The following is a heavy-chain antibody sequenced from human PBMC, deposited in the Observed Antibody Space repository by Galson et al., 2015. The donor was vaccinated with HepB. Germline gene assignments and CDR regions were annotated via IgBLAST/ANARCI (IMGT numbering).Heavy chain of an antibody. CDR3: ARGGGDIDCSSTSCYIDAFDM. D-gene: IGHD2-2*02. CDR1: GYTFTGYY. J-gene: IGHJ3*02. Sequence: SVKVSCKASGYTFTGYYMHWVRQAPGQGLEWMGWINPNSGGTNYAQKFQGRVTMTRDTSISTAYMELSRLRSDDTAVYYCARGGGDIDCSSTSCYIDAFDMWGQGTMVTVSS. V-gene: IGHV1-2*02. CDR2: INPNSGGT.